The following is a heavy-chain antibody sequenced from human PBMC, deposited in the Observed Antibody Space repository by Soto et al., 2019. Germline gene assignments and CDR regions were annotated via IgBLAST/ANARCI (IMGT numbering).Heavy chain of an antibody. D-gene: IGHD1-26*01. Sequence: ASVKVSCKASGYTFTTYGISWVRQAPGQGLEWMGGIIPIFGTANYAQKFQGGVTITADESTSTAYMEMNSLRAEETAVYYCARDRGGATPFYGMDVWGQGTTVTVSS. CDR1: GYTFTTYG. J-gene: IGHJ6*02. CDR3: ARDRGGATPFYGMDV. V-gene: IGHV1-69*13. CDR2: IIPIFGTA.